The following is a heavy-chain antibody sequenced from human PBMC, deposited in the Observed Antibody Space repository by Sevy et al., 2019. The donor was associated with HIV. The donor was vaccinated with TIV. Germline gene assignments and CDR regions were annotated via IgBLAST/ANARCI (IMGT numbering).Heavy chain of an antibody. J-gene: IGHJ4*02. V-gene: IGHV3-7*01. CDR2: IKYDGSEI. Sequence: GGSLRLSCAASGFNINTYGMNWVRQAPGKGLEWVANIKYDGSEIYYVDSVRGRFTISKDNARNLVYLQMNSLRAEDTALYYCVRAIVIEGSFWGQGTLVTVSS. CDR1: GFNINTYG. CDR3: VRAIVIEGSF. D-gene: IGHD2-2*01.